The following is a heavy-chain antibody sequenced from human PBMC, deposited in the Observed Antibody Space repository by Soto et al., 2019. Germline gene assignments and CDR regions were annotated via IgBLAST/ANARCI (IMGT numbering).Heavy chain of an antibody. D-gene: IGHD3-22*01. J-gene: IGHJ4*02. CDR3: ARDNVDGSGYYAQLDY. V-gene: IGHV3-21*01. CDR2: ISSSSSYI. Sequence: EVQLVESGGGLVKPGGSLRLSCAASGFTFSSYSMNWVRQAPGKGLEWVSSISSSSSYIYYADSVKGRFTISRDNAKNSLDREMNSRRAEDTAVYYCARDNVDGSGYYAQLDYWGQGTLVTVSS. CDR1: GFTFSSYS.